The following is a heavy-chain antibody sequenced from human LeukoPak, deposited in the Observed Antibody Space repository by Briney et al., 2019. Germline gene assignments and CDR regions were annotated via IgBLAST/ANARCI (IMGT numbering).Heavy chain of an antibody. J-gene: IGHJ3*02. D-gene: IGHD1-26*01. CDR1: GFTFDDYS. CDR3: ARDSPGWGAFDI. Sequence: GGSLRLSCAASGFTFDDYSMNWVRQAPGKGLEWVSYITSSGSSIYYADSVKGRFTISRDNAKNSLYLQMNSLRDEDTAVYYCARDSPGWGAFDIWGQGTMVTVSS. CDR2: ITSSGSSI. V-gene: IGHV3-48*02.